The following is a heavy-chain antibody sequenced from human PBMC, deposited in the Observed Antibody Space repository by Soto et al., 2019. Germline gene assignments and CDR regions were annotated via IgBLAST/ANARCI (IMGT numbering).Heavy chain of an antibody. CDR3: AADWGRLEQMLVRRYYNNGMDV. V-gene: IGHV1-18*01. D-gene: IGHD6-13*01. CDR1: GYTFTSYG. J-gene: IGHJ6*02. Sequence: GASVKVSCKASGYTFTSYGISWVRQAPGQGLEWMGWISAYNGNTNYAQKLQGRVTMTTDMSTSTAYMELSRLRSEGTAVYYCAADWGRLEQMLVRRYYNNGMDVWGQGTTVTVSS. CDR2: ISAYNGNT.